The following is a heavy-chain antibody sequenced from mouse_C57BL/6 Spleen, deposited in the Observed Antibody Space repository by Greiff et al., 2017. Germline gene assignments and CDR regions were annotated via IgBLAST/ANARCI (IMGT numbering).Heavy chain of an antibody. V-gene: IGHV5-17*01. CDR2: ISSGSSTI. CDR3: ARDYYSNYYAY. Sequence: EVKLQESGGGLVKPGGSLKLSCAASGFTFSDYGMHWVRQAPEKGLEWVAYISSGSSTIYYADTVKGRFTISRDNAKNTLFLQMTSLRSEDTAMYYCARDYYSNYYAYWGQGTLVTVSA. CDR1: GFTFSDYG. J-gene: IGHJ3*01. D-gene: IGHD2-5*01.